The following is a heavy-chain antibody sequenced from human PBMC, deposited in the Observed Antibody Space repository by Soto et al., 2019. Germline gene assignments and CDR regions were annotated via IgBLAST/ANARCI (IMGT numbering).Heavy chain of an antibody. Sequence: GGSLRLSCSASGFTFSSYAMHWVRQAPGKRLEYVSGVRGNGDPPFYADSVKGRFTISRDNSKNTLYLQMSSLSADDTAVYYCVKSRGGNNFVFFDWCQGALVTVSS. J-gene: IGHJ4*02. CDR1: GFTFSSYA. CDR3: VKSRGGNNFVFFD. CDR2: VRGNGDPP. D-gene: IGHD5-12*01. V-gene: IGHV3-64D*06.